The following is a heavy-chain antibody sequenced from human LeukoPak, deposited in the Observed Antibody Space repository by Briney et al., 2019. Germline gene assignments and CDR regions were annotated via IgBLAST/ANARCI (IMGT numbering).Heavy chain of an antibody. Sequence: GRSLGLSCAASGFTFSSYGMHWVRQAPGKGLEWVAVISYDGSNKYYADSVKGRFTISRDNSKNTLYLQMNSLRAEDTAVYYCAKDLPIEAFDIWGQGTMVTVSS. CDR2: ISYDGSNK. V-gene: IGHV3-30*18. CDR1: GFTFSSYG. CDR3: AKDLPIEAFDI. J-gene: IGHJ3*02.